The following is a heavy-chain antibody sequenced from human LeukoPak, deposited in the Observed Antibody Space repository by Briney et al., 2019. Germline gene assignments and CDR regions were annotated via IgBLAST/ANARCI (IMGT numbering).Heavy chain of an antibody. CDR2: ISSSGSTI. J-gene: IGHJ5*02. V-gene: IGHV3-48*03. CDR1: GFTFSSYE. Sequence: GGSLRLSCAASGFTFSSYEMNWVRQAPGKGLEWVSYISSSGSTIYYADSVKGRFTISRDNAKNSLYLQMNSLRAEDTAVYYCARVLWGGNLDLWVGSYYNNWFDPWGQGTLVTVSS. CDR3: ARVLWGGNLDLWVGSYYNNWFDP. D-gene: IGHD3-10*01.